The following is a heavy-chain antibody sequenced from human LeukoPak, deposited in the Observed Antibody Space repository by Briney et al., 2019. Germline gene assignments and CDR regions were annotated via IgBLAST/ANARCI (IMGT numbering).Heavy chain of an antibody. J-gene: IGHJ4*02. CDR1: GGSISSSRW. CDR3: ARQDTAGFDY. CDR2: IYLSESN. D-gene: IGHD6-13*01. V-gene: IGHV4-4*02. Sequence: SGTLSLTCAVSGGSISSSRWWSWVRQPPGKGLGWMVEIYLSESNNDNPSLESLVTISVDNSKTQFSLKLSSVTAADAAVYYWARQDTAGFDYWGQGTLVTVSS.